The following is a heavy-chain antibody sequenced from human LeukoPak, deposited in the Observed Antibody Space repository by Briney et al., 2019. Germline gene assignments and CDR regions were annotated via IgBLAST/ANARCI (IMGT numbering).Heavy chain of an antibody. CDR1: GGSISSGGYY. D-gene: IGHD3-16*01. CDR3: ARGQIWVFDP. V-gene: IGHV4-31*03. CDR2: IYYSGST. Sequence: SQTLSLTCTVSGGSISSGGYYWSWIRQHPGKGLEWIGYIYYSGSTYYNPSLESRVTISVDTSKNQFSLKLSSVTAADTAVYYCARGQIWVFDPWGQGTLVTVSS. J-gene: IGHJ5*02.